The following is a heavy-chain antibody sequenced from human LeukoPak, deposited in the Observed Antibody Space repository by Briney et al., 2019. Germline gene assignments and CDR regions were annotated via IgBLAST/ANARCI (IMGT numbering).Heavy chain of an antibody. J-gene: IGHJ6*03. Sequence: SETLSLTCTVSGGSIGSTNYYWGWIRQPPGKGLGWIGSIYYSGSTYYNPSLKSRVTISVDTSKNQFSLKLSSVTAADTAVYYCARHRASGYCSGGSCYGVRYYYYYYMDVWGKGTTVTISS. D-gene: IGHD2-15*01. CDR1: GGSIGSTNYY. CDR3: ARHRASGYCSGGSCYGVRYYYYYYMDV. CDR2: IYYSGST. V-gene: IGHV4-39*01.